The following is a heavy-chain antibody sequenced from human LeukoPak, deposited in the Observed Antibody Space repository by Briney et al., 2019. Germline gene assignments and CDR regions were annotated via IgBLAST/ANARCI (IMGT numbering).Heavy chain of an antibody. V-gene: IGHV1-69*04. CDR3: AREGYSGYDLGY. CDR2: IIPILGIA. D-gene: IGHD5-12*01. Sequence: SVKVSCKASGGTFSSYAISWVRQAPGQGLEWMGRIIPILGIANYAQKFQGRVTITAGKSTSTAYMELSSLRSEDTAVYYCAREGYSGYDLGYWGQGTLVTVSS. CDR1: GGTFSSYA. J-gene: IGHJ4*02.